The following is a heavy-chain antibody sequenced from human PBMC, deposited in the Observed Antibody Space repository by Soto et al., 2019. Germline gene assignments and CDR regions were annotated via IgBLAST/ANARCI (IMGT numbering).Heavy chain of an antibody. D-gene: IGHD2-2*01. CDR2: INPNSGGT. Sequence: GASVKVSCKASGYTFTGYYMHWVRQAPGQGLEWMGWINPNSGGTNYAQKFQGRVTMTRDTSISTAYMELSRLRSDDTAVYYCAREMAQLLFQLFDPWGQGSQVTVSS. J-gene: IGHJ5*02. CDR3: AREMAQLLFQLFDP. V-gene: IGHV1-2*02. CDR1: GYTFTGYY.